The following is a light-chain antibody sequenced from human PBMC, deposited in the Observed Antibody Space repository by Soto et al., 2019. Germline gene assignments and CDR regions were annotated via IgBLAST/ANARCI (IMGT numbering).Light chain of an antibody. CDR2: GAS. Sequence: ESVLTQSPGTLSLSPGERATLSCRASQSISSGYLAWYQQKPGQAPRLLIYGASTRATGIPARFSGSGSGTEFTLTISSLQSEDFAVYYCQQYNNWPPWTFGQGTKVDIK. V-gene: IGKV3-15*01. CDR3: QQYNNWPPWT. CDR1: QSISSGY. J-gene: IGKJ1*01.